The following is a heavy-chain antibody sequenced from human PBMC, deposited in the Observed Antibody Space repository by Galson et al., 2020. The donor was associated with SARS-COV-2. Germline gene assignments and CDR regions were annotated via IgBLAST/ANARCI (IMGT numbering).Heavy chain of an antibody. CDR3: ATARPNYYYYYYMDV. Sequence: GESLKISCAASGFTFSSYAMSWVRQAPGKGLEWVSAISGSGGSTYYADSVKGRFTISRDNSKNTLYLQMNSLRAEDTAVYFCATARPNYYYYYYMDVWGKGTTVTVSS. D-gene: IGHD6-6*01. J-gene: IGHJ6*03. CDR1: GFTFSSYA. CDR2: ISGSGGST. V-gene: IGHV3-23*01.